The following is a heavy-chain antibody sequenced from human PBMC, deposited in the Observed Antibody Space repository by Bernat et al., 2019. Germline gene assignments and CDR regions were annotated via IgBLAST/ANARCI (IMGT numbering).Heavy chain of an antibody. Sequence: QVQLVESGGGVVQPGRSQRLSCAASGFTFSTYGFHWVRQAPGKGLEWVAVIWYDGSNKYYADSVKGRFTISRDNSKNTLYLQMNSLRAEDTAVYYCARDGGYCSGGSCYHDAFDIWGQGTMVTVSS. D-gene: IGHD2-15*01. V-gene: IGHV3-33*01. J-gene: IGHJ3*02. CDR2: IWYDGSNK. CDR1: GFTFSTYG. CDR3: ARDGGYCSGGSCYHDAFDI.